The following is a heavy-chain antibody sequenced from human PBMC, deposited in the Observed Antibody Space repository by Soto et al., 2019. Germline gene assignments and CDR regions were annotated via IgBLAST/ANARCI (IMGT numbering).Heavy chain of an antibody. Sequence: QVQLVQSGAEVRKPGASVKVSCKASGYTFSNYGLSWVRQAPGQGLEWMGWISDYNGNTHYAQKFQGRLIMTTDTSTXTXXXEXXSLTSADTAVYFCARDGYYSGSATSSPPRYYGMDVWGQGTTVTVSS. CDR3: ARDGYYSGSATSSPPRYYGMDV. J-gene: IGHJ6*02. CDR1: GYTFSNYG. CDR2: ISDYNGNT. V-gene: IGHV1-18*01. D-gene: IGHD3-10*01.